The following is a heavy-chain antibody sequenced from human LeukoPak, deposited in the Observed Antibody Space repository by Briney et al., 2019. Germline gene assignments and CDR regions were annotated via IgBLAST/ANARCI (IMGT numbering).Heavy chain of an antibody. Sequence: GRSLRLSCAASGFTFSSYAMHWVREAPGKGLEWVAVISYDTSNKYYAGSVKGRFTISRDNSKNTLYLQMNSLRAEDTAVYYCARAGGYSYGDLSFDYWGQGTLVAVSS. V-gene: IGHV3-30*04. CDR3: ARAGGYSYGDLSFDY. CDR2: ISYDTSNK. J-gene: IGHJ4*02. CDR1: GFTFSSYA. D-gene: IGHD5-18*01.